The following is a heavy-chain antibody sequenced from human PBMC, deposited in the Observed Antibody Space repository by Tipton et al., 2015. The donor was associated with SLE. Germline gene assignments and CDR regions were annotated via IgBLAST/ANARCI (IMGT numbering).Heavy chain of an antibody. J-gene: IGHJ4*02. D-gene: IGHD4-23*01. Sequence: LRLSCAASGFTFSSFAVHWVRQAPGKGLEWIGETSHSGRSIYNPSLKSRVTISIDTSKMQFSLRLNSVTAADTAVYYCASGKLSYGGGDNWGQGTLVTVSS. V-gene: IGHV4-34*01. CDR3: ASGKLSYGGGDN. CDR2: TSHSGRS. CDR1: GFTFSSFA.